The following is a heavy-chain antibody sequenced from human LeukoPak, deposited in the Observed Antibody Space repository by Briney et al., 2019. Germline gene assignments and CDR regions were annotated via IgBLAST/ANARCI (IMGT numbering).Heavy chain of an antibody. D-gene: IGHD3-9*01. CDR1: GFTFSSYG. Sequence: GGSLRLSCAASGFTFSSYGMHWVRQAPGKGLEWVALIRYDGSNKYYADSVKGRFTISRDNSKNTLYLQMNSLRSEDTAVYYCARRWFFDYWGQGTLVTVSS. V-gene: IGHV3-30*02. CDR3: ARRWFFDY. CDR2: IRYDGSNK. J-gene: IGHJ4*02.